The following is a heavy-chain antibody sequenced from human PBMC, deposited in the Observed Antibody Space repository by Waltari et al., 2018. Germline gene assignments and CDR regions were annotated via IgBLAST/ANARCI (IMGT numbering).Heavy chain of an antibody. V-gene: IGHV4-38-2*02. CDR3: ARGYNTGWYNS. Sequence: QVQLQESDPGLVQPSETLSLTCTVAGYSISNGYSWGWIRLPPGRGLEWIATISYNGNTYYNPSLTSRVSITVDTSKNQFSLKLTSVTAADTAIYYCARGYNTGWYNSWGHGTLVTVSS. CDR1: GYSISNGYS. CDR2: ISYNGNT. D-gene: IGHD2-8*02. J-gene: IGHJ5*01.